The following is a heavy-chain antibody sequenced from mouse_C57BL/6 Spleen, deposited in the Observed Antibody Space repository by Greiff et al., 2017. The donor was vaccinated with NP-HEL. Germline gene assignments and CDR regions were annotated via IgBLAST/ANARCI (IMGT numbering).Heavy chain of an antibody. V-gene: IGHV1-75*01. CDR1: GYTFTDYY. J-gene: IGHJ4*01. D-gene: IGHD1-1*01. Sequence: QVQLQQSGPELVKPGASVKISCKASGYTFTDYYINWVKQRPGQGLEWIGWIFPGSGSTYYNEKFKGKATLTVDKSSSTAYMLLSSLTSEDSAVYFCARIYYGSSYEIYYAMDYWGQGTSVTVSS. CDR3: ARIYYGSSYEIYYAMDY. CDR2: IFPGSGST.